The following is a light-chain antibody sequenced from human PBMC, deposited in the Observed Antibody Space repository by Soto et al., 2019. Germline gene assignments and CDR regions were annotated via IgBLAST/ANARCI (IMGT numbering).Light chain of an antibody. CDR1: QTVGNY. CDR2: NAS. J-gene: IGKJ1*01. V-gene: IGKV3-11*01. CDR3: QQRGNWPLPWT. Sequence: EIVLTQSPATLSLSPGERATLSCRASQTVGNYLAWYQQKPGQVPRLLIYNASNRATGVPVRFSGSGSGTEFTLTISCLEPEDFAVYYCQQRGNWPLPWTFGQGAKVEI.